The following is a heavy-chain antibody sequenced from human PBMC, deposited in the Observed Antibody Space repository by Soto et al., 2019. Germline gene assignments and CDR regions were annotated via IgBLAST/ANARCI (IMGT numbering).Heavy chain of an antibody. V-gene: IGHV3-30*18. CDR2: ISYDGSNK. CDR1: GFTFSSYG. J-gene: IGHJ4*02. Sequence: GGSLRLSCAAPGFTFSSYGMHWVRQAPGKGLEWVAVISYDGSNKYYADSVKGRFTISRDNSKNTLYLQMNSLRAEDTAVYYCAKESPLSPPYWGQGTLVTVSS. CDR3: AKESPLSPPY.